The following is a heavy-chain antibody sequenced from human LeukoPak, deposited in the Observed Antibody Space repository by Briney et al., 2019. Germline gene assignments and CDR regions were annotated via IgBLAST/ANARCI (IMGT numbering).Heavy chain of an antibody. CDR2: IIPIFGTA. Sequence: SVKVSCKASGGTFSSYAISWVRQAPGQGLEWMGGIIPIFGTANYAQKFQGRVTITTDESTSTAYMELSSLRSEDTAVYYCARLITYYDILTGYYPGAFDIWGQGTMVTVSS. CDR3: ARLITYYDILTGYYPGAFDI. V-gene: IGHV1-69*05. D-gene: IGHD3-9*01. J-gene: IGHJ3*02. CDR1: GGTFSSYA.